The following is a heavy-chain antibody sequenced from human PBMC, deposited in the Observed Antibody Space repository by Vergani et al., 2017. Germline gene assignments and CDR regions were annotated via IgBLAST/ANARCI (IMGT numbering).Heavy chain of an antibody. J-gene: IGHJ4*02. CDR2: ISPSTNYI. V-gene: IGHV3-21*01. D-gene: IGHD3-9*01. Sequence: EGQLVESGGGLVKPGGSLRLSCAASGFTFSSYTITWVRQAPGKGLEWVSSISPSTNYIYYADSVKGRFPISRDNARNSLYLQMNSLRAEDTAVYYCARDLTTYVLRYVDGNSFDLWGQGTLVTVSS. CDR1: GFTFSSYT. CDR3: ARDLTTYVLRYVDGNSFDL.